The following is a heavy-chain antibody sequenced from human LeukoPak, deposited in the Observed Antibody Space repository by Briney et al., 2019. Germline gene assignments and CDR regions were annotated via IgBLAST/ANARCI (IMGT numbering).Heavy chain of an antibody. CDR1: GGSISSYY. J-gene: IGHJ3*02. D-gene: IGHD3-22*01. V-gene: IGHV4-59*01. CDR2: IYYSGST. CDR3: ARGLGTSGYSRDDAFDI. Sequence: SETLSLTCTVSGGSISSYYWSWIRQPPGKGLEWIGYIYYSGSTNYNPSLKSRVTISVDTSKNQFSLKLSSVTAADTAVYYCARGLGTSGYSRDDAFDIWGQGTMVTVSS.